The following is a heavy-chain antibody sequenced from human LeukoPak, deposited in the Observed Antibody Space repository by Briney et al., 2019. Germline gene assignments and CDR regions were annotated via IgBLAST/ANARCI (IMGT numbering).Heavy chain of an antibody. CDR2: MNPNSGNT. Sequence: ASVKVSCMASGYTFTSYDINWVRQATGQGLEWMGWMNPNSGNTGYAQKFQGRVTMTRNTSISTAYMELSSLRSEDTAVYYCARVIVVVPAAKIWFDPWGQGTLVTVSS. D-gene: IGHD2-2*01. CDR3: ARVIVVVPAAKIWFDP. CDR1: GYTFTSYD. J-gene: IGHJ5*02. V-gene: IGHV1-8*01.